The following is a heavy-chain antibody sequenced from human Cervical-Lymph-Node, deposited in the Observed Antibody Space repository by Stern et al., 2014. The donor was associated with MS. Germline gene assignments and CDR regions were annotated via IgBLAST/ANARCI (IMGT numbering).Heavy chain of an antibody. J-gene: IGHJ4*02. CDR2: ISYDGSKK. Sequence: EQLLESGGGVVQPGRSLRLSCAASGFTFSSYGMYWVRQVPGKGLEWVAIISYDGSKKYYADSVKGRFTISRDNSKSTLYLQMNSLKTDDTAVYYCILATIIRDYWGQGTLVTVSS. V-gene: IGHV3-30*03. CDR3: ILATIIRDY. D-gene: IGHD5-24*01. CDR1: GFTFSSYG.